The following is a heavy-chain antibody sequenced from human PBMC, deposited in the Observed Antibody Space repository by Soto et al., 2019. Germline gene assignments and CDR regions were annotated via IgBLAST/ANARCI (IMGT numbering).Heavy chain of an antibody. D-gene: IGHD3-22*01. CDR2: ISSSRSTI. CDR3: ASKYDSSGYYRTPVDR. Sequence: GGSLRLSCTASGFTFSDYSMNWVRQAPGKGLEWVSYISSSRSTIHYADSVKGRFTISRDNAKNSLYLQMNSLRAEDTALYYCASKYDSSGYYRTPVDRWGQGTLVTVSS. CDR1: GFTFSDYS. J-gene: IGHJ5*02. V-gene: IGHV3-48*04.